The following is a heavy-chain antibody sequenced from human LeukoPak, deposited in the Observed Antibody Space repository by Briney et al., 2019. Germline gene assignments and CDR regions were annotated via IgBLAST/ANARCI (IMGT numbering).Heavy chain of an antibody. D-gene: IGHD2-15*01. CDR3: AKQLGYCSDGSCYFPY. Sequence: GGSLRLSCAASGFTFSSSAMSWVRQAPGKGLEWVSAISNNGGYTYYADSVLGRFTISRDNSKSTLCLQMNSLRAEDTAVYYCAKQLGYCSDGSCYFPYWGQGTLVTVSS. V-gene: IGHV3-23*01. CDR1: GFTFSSSA. J-gene: IGHJ4*02. CDR2: ISNNGGYT.